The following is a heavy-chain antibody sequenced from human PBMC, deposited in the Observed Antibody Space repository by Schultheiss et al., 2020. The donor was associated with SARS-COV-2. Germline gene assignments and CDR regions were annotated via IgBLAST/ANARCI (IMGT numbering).Heavy chain of an antibody. J-gene: IGHJ4*02. CDR2: ISSRSSTI. CDR3: ARDANSSSFGY. D-gene: IGHD6-6*01. CDR1: GFTFSSYS. V-gene: IGHV3-48*01. Sequence: GGSLRLSCAASGFTFSSYSMNWVRQAPGKGLEWISYISSRSSTIYYADSVKGRFTISTDNAKMSLYLQMNSLRAEDTAVYYCARDANSSSFGYWGQGTLVTVSS.